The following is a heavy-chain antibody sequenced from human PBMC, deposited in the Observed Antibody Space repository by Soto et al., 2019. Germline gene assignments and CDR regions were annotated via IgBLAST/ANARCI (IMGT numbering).Heavy chain of an antibody. CDR3: AREYGRWGAPED. D-gene: IGHD3-10*01. CDR1: GGSISSGDYY. V-gene: IGHV4-30-4*01. CDR2: IYYSGST. J-gene: IGHJ1*01. Sequence: QVQLQESGPGLVKPSQTLSLTCTVSGGSISSGDYYWSWIRQPPGKGLEWIGYIYYSGSTYYNPSLKKRVNISVNTSKNPFSLKLGSVTSADTAVYYCAREYGRWGAPEDWGHGTLVTVSS.